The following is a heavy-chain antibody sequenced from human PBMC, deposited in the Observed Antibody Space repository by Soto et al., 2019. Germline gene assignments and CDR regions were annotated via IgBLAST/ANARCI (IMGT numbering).Heavy chain of an antibody. J-gene: IGHJ4*02. Sequence: PGGSLSLSCAASGFTFSSYAMHWVRQAPGNGLEWVALISYDGSDKDYADSVKGRFTISRDNSRNTLFLQMNSLRAEDTAVYYCARGPLYGSGDGLIPYWGQGTLVTVSS. CDR2: ISYDGSDK. CDR3: ARGPLYGSGDGLIPY. CDR1: GFTFSSYA. D-gene: IGHD3-10*01. V-gene: IGHV3-30-3*01.